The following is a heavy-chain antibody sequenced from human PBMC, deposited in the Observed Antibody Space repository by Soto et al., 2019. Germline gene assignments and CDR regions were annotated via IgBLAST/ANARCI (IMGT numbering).Heavy chain of an antibody. D-gene: IGHD2-15*01. V-gene: IGHV3-48*01. Sequence: GGSLRLSCAASGFTFSSYSMNWVRQAPGKGLEWVSYISSSSSTIYYADSVKGRFTISRDNAKNSLYLQMNSLRAEDTAVYYCASLGLMVVAAPPALLGWGQGTLVTVSS. J-gene: IGHJ4*02. CDR1: GFTFSSYS. CDR3: ASLGLMVVAAPPALLG. CDR2: ISSSSSTI.